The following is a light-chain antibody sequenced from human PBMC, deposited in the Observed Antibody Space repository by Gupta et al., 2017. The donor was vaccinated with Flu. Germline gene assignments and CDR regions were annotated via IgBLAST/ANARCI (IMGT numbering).Light chain of an antibody. CDR1: SSDIGAYKY. V-gene: IGLV2-8*01. J-gene: IGLJ1*01. CDR2: EVT. CDR3: SSHTVSDTFV. Sequence: QSALTQTPSASGSPGQSITISCTGTSSDIGAYKYVSWHQQHAGKAPKLIIYEVTKRPSGVPDRFSGSKSGNTASLTVSGLQAEDEGDYYCSSHTVSDTFVFGTGTAVTVL.